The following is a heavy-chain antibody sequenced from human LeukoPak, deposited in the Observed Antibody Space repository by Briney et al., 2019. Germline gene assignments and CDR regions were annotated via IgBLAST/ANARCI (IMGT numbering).Heavy chain of an antibody. CDR1: GYTFTDYY. D-gene: IGHD2-15*01. V-gene: IGHV1-69*13. CDR2: IIPIFGTA. Sequence: GASVKVSCKATGYTFTDYYIHWVRQAPGQGLEWMGGIIPIFGTANYAQKFQGRVTITADESTSTAYMELSSLRSEDTAVYYCARALNRLGYCSGGSCYGAFDIWGQGTMVTVSS. J-gene: IGHJ3*02. CDR3: ARALNRLGYCSGGSCYGAFDI.